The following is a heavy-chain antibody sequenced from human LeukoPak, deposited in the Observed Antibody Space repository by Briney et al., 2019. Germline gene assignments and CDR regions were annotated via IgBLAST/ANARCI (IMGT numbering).Heavy chain of an antibody. CDR1: GGSISSYY. V-gene: IGHV4-59*01. D-gene: IGHD3-3*01. CDR3: ARERYDFWSGREFDP. Sequence: SETLSLTCTVSGGSISSYYWSWIRQPPGKGLEWIGYIYYSGSTNYNPSLKSRVTISVDTSKNQSSLKLSSVTAADTAVYYCARERYDFWSGREFDPWGQGTLVTVSS. J-gene: IGHJ5*02. CDR2: IYYSGST.